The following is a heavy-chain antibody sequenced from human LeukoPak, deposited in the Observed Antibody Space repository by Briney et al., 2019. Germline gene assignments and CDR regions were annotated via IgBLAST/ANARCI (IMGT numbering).Heavy chain of an antibody. Sequence: TSETLSLTCTVSGYSISSGFYWGWIRQPPGKTLEWIGSIYSSGSTYYNPSLKSRVIIMIDTPKNHFSLTLSSVTAADTAVYYCARSDGYGLVGIWGQGTMVTVSS. CDR1: GYSISSGFY. CDR2: IYSSGST. D-gene: IGHD3-10*01. J-gene: IGHJ3*02. CDR3: ARSDGYGLVGI. V-gene: IGHV4-38-2*02.